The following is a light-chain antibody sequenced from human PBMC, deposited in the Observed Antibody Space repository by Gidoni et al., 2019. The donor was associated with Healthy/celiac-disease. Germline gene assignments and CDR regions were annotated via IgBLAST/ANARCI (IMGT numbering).Light chain of an antibody. CDR1: ASPKKY. V-gene: IGLV3-10*01. J-gene: IGLJ2*01. CDR3: YSTDSSGNHRV. Sequence: SYELTQPPSVSVSPGQTARITCSGDASPKKYAYWYQQKSGQAPVLVIYEDSKRPSGIPERFSSSSSGTMATLTISGAQVEDEADYYCYSTDSSGNHRVFGGGTKLTVL. CDR2: EDS.